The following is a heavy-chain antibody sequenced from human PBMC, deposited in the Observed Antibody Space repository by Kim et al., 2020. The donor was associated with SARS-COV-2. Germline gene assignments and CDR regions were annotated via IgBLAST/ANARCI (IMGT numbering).Heavy chain of an antibody. CDR1: GFTFSSYS. Sequence: GGYLRLSCAASGFTFSSYSMNWVRQAPGKGLEWVSSISSSSSYIYYADSVKGRFTISRDNAKNSLYLQMNSLRAEDTAVYYCARDLAPGIAGNWFDPWGQGTLVTVSS. V-gene: IGHV3-21*01. D-gene: IGHD6-13*01. CDR2: ISSSSSYI. J-gene: IGHJ5*02. CDR3: ARDLAPGIAGNWFDP.